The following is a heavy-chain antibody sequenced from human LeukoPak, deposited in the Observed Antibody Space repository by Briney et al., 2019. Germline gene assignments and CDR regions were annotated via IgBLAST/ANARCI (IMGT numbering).Heavy chain of an antibody. CDR2: IYHSGST. V-gene: IGHV4-30-2*01. CDR3: TRVKRFYDFWSGYRAFDI. Sequence: SQTLSLTCTVSGGSISSGGYYWSWIRQPPGKGLEWIGYIYHSGSTYYNPSLKSRVTISVDTSKNQFSLRLSSVTAADTAVYYCTRVKRFYDFWSGYRAFDIWGQGTMVTVSS. CDR1: GGSISSGGYY. D-gene: IGHD3-3*01. J-gene: IGHJ3*02.